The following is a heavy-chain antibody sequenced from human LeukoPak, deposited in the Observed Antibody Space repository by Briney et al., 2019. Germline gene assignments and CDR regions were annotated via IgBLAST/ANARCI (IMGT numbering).Heavy chain of an antibody. J-gene: IGHJ4*02. CDR3: ARVDPVVLDYYFDY. CDR1: GYTFTSYD. CDR2: MNPNSGNT. Sequence: ASVKVSCKASGYTFTSYDINWVRQATGQGLEWMGWMNPNSGNTGYAQKFQGRVTMTRDTSISTAYMELSRLRSDDTAVYYCARVDPVVLDYYFDYWGQGTLVTVSS. V-gene: IGHV1-8*01. D-gene: IGHD2-15*01.